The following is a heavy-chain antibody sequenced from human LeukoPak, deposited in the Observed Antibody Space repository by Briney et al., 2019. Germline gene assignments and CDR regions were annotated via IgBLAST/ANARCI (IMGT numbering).Heavy chain of an antibody. V-gene: IGHV5-10-1*01. J-gene: IGHJ3*02. D-gene: IGHD2-15*01. Sequence: GESLKISCKGSGYSFTSYWISWVRQTPGKGLEWMGRIDPSDSYTNYSPSFQGHVTISADKSISTAYLQWSSLKASDTAMYYCARGSRYCSGGSCYWDGDAFDIWGQGTMVTVSS. CDR3: ARGSRYCSGGSCYWDGDAFDI. CDR2: IDPSDSYT. CDR1: GYSFTSYW.